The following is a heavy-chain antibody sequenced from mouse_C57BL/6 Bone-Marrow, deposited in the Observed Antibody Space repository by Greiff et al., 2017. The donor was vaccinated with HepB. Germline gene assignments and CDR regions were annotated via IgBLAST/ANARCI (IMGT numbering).Heavy chain of an antibody. CDR3: AREDYYGSSSCFAY. V-gene: IGHV1-85*01. Sequence: QVQLQQSGPELVKPGASVKLSCKASGYTFTSYDINWVKQRPGQGLEWIGWIYPRDGSTKYNEKFKGKATLTVDTSSSTAYMELHSLTSEDSAVYFCAREDYYGSSSCFAYWGQGTLVTVSA. D-gene: IGHD1-1*01. CDR2: IYPRDGST. CDR1: GYTFTSYD. J-gene: IGHJ3*01.